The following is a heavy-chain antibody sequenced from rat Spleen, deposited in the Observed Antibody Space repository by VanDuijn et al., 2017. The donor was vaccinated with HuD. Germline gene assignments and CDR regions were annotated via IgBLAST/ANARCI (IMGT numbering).Heavy chain of an antibody. CDR2: IGPNGDDI. D-gene: IGHD1-1*01. CDR1: GFSLTSYN. Sequence: VQLKESGPDLVQPSQTLSLTCTVSGFSLTSYNVHWVRQAPTKGLEWVASIGPNGDDIYYRDSVKGRFTVSRDNAKSALYLQMDSLRSEDTATYYCGRTSLQWFRMDAWGQGTSLTVSS. J-gene: IGHJ4*01. CDR3: GRTSLQWFRMDA. V-gene: IGHV5-19*01.